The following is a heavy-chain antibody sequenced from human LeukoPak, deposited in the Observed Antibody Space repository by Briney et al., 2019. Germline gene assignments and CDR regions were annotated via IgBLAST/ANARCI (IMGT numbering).Heavy chain of an antibody. CDR3: ARVAVAGPTGWFDP. Sequence: GDSLRLSCAASGFTFTKYWMTWVRQAPGKGLEWVSSISSTSAYIHYAESVKGRFSISRDNFDNVVYLQMNSLRAEDTAVYYCARVAVAGPTGWFDPWGQGTLVTVSS. CDR1: GFTFTKYW. D-gene: IGHD6-19*01. CDR2: ISSTSAYI. V-gene: IGHV3-21*01. J-gene: IGHJ5*02.